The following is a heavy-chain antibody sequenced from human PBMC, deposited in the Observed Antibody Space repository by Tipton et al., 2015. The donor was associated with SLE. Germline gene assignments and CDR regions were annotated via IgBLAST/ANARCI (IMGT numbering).Heavy chain of an antibody. CDR1: GGSISSSSYY. CDR2: IYYSGST. CDR3: ARWRRAAAGRSYWYFDL. Sequence: GLVKPSETLSLTCTVSGGSISSSSYYWGWIRQPPGKGLEWIGSIYYSGSTYYNPSLKSRVTISVDTSKNQFSLKLSSVTAADTAVYYCARWRRAAAGRSYWYFDLWGRGTLVTVSS. D-gene: IGHD6-13*01. J-gene: IGHJ2*01. V-gene: IGHV4-39*07.